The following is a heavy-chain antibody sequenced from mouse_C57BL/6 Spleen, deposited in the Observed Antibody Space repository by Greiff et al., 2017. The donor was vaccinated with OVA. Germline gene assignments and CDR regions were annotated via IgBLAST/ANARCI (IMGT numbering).Heavy chain of an antibody. V-gene: IGHV1-82*01. CDR3: ARSGILHRYFDV. CDR1: GYAFSSSW. J-gene: IGHJ1*03. D-gene: IGHD1-1*01. CDR2: IYPGDGDT. Sequence: QVQLKQSGPELVKPGASVKISCKASGYAFSSSWMNWVKQRPGKGLEWIGRIYPGDGDTNYNGKFKGKATLTADKSSSTAYMQLSSLTSEDSAVYFCARSGILHRYFDVWGTGTTVTVSS.